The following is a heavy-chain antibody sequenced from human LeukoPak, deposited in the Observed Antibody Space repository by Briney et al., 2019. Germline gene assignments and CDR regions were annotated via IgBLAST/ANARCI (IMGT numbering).Heavy chain of an antibody. D-gene: IGHD1-26*01. CDR2: ISSSGSYT. V-gene: IGHV3-21*05. CDR1: GFTFSSYS. CDR3: ARELGATRGYFDY. Sequence: TGGSLRLSCAASGFTFSSYSMNWVRQAPGKGLEWVSYISSSGSYTNYADSVKGRFTISRDNAKNSLYLQMNSLRAEDTAVYYCARELGATRGYFDYWGQGTLVTVSS. J-gene: IGHJ4*02.